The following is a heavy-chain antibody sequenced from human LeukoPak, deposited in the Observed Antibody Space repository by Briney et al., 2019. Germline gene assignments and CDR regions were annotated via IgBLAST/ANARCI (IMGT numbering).Heavy chain of an antibody. CDR3: ARWEGGSYYDFDY. V-gene: IGHV4-34*01. J-gene: IGHJ4*02. Sequence: PSETLSLTCAVYGGSGSGYYWSWIRQPPGKGRDWIGEINHSGSTNYNPSLKSRVTISVDTSKNQFSLKLSSVTAADTAVYYCARWEGGSYYDFDYWGQGTLVTVSS. CDR2: INHSGST. D-gene: IGHD1-26*01. CDR1: GGSGSGYY.